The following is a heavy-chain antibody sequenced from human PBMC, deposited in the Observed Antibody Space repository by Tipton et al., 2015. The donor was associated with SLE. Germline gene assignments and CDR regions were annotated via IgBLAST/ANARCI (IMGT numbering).Heavy chain of an antibody. V-gene: IGHV1-18*01. J-gene: IGHJ6*03. CDR2: ISAYNGNT. Sequence: QSGAEVKKPGASVKVSCKASGYTFTSYGISWVRQAPGQGLEWMGWISAYNGNTSYAQKLQGRVTMTTDTSTSTAYMELRSLRSDDTAVYYCARARYCSSTSCPYDMDVWGKGTTVTVSS. CDR3: ARARYCSSTSCPYDMDV. CDR1: GYTFTSYG. D-gene: IGHD2-2*01.